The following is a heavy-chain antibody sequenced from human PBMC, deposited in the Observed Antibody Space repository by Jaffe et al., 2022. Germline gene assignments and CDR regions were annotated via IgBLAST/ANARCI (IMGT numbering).Heavy chain of an antibody. J-gene: IGHJ6*03. CDR2: IYHSGST. D-gene: IGHD6-13*01. V-gene: IGHV4-30-2*01. CDR3: ARGIAAAGKWSRVGYYMDV. CDR1: GGSISSGGYS. Sequence: QLQLQESGSGLVKPSQTLSLTCAVSGGSISSGGYSWSWIRQPPGKGLEWIGYIYHSGSTYYNPSLKSRVTISVDRSKNQFSLKLSSVTAADTAVYYCARGIAAAGKWSRVGYYMDVWGKGTTVTVSS.